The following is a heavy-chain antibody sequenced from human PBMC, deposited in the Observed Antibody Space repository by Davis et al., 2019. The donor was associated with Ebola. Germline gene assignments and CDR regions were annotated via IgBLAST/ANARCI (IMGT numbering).Heavy chain of an antibody. CDR1: GFTFYRYE. J-gene: IGHJ4*02. Sequence: GESLNIPCAAPGFTFYRYEMNWVRQAPGKGLEWVSSISSSSSYIYYADSVKGRFTISRDNAKNSLYLQMNSLRAEDTAVYYCARAENYYDSSGYIVYFDYWGQGTLVTVSS. V-gene: IGHV3-21*01. D-gene: IGHD3-22*01. CDR2: ISSSSSYI. CDR3: ARAENYYDSSGYIVYFDY.